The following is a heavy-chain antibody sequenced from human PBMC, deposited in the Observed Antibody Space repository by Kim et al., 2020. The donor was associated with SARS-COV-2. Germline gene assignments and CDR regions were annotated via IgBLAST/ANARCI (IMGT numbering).Heavy chain of an antibody. CDR1: GFTFSRYW. Sequence: GGSLRLSCAASGFTFSRYWMSWVRQAPGKGLEWVANIKEDGTEKDSVDSVKGRFIISRDNANNSLYLQMNSLRAEDTAVYYCAREGYSSGWYSSHYYNGMDVWGQGTPVTVSS. D-gene: IGHD6-19*01. J-gene: IGHJ6*02. V-gene: IGHV3-7*03. CDR3: AREGYSSGWYSSHYYNGMDV. CDR2: IKEDGTEK.